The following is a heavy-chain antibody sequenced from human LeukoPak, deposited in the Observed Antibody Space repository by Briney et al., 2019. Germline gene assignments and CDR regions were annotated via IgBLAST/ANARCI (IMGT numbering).Heavy chain of an antibody. J-gene: IGHJ3*02. V-gene: IGHV1-3*01. CDR2: INAGNGNT. Sequence: ASVKVSCKASGYTFTSYAIHWVRQAPGQRLEWMGWINAGNGNTRYSQKFQGRVTITSDTSASTAYMELSRLRSDDTAVYYCASVSYSGSPHVGAFDIWGQGTMVTVSS. CDR3: ASVSYSGSPHVGAFDI. CDR1: GYTFTSYA. D-gene: IGHD1-26*01.